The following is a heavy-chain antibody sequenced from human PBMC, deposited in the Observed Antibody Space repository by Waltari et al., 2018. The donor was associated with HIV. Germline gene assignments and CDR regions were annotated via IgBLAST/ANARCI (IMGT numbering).Heavy chain of an antibody. CDR2: INPNSGGT. CDR3: ARGDYGDYESLFDP. V-gene: IGHV1-2*02. J-gene: IGHJ5*02. Sequence: QVQLVQSGAEVKKPGASVKVSCKASGYTFTGYYMHWVRQAPGQGLDGRGWINPNSGGTNYAQKFQGRVTRTRDTSISTAYMELSRLRSEDTAVYYGARGDYGDYESLFDPWGQGTLVTVSS. D-gene: IGHD4-17*01. CDR1: GYTFTGYY.